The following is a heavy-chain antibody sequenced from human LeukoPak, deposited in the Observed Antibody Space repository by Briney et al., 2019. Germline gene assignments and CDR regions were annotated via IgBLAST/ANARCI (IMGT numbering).Heavy chain of an antibody. CDR1: RFTFSSYW. CDR2: IEQDGSEK. J-gene: IGHJ4*02. V-gene: IGHV3-7*01. D-gene: IGHD2-15*01. CDR3: ARVGYCSGGSCYSSPYYFDY. Sequence: GGSLRLSCAASRFTFSSYWMSWVRQAPGRGLEWVANIEQDGSEKYCMDSVKGRFTISRDNAKNSLYLQMNSLRAEDTAVYYCARVGYCSGGSCYSSPYYFDYWGQGTLVTVSS.